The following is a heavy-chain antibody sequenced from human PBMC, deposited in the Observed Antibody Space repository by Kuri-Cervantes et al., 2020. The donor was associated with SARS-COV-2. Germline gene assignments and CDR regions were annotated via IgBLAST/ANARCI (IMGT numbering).Heavy chain of an antibody. CDR2: IIPIFGTA. D-gene: IGHD2-2*01. V-gene: IGHV1-69*06. J-gene: IGHJ4*02. CDR3: AREFKVRRVAPAAKDSRTQYYFDY. CDR1: GGTFSSYT. Sequence: SVKVSCKASGGTFSSYTISWVRQAPGQGLEWMGGIIPIFGTANYAQKFQGRVTITADKSTSTAYMELSSLRSEDTAVYYCAREFKVRRVAPAAKDSRTQYYFDYWGQGTLVTVSS.